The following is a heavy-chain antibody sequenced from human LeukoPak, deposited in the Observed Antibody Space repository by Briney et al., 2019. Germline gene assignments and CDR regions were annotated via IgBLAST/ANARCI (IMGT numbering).Heavy chain of an antibody. CDR3: ATSIFGVSVWFDP. V-gene: IGHV1-69*02. J-gene: IGHJ5*02. D-gene: IGHD3-3*01. Sequence: SVKVSCKASGGTFSSYTISLVRQAPGQGLEWMGRITPILGIANYAQKFQGRVTITADKSTSTAYMELSSLKSEDTAVYYCATSIFGVSVWFDPWGQGTLVTVSS. CDR1: GGTFSSYT. CDR2: ITPILGIA.